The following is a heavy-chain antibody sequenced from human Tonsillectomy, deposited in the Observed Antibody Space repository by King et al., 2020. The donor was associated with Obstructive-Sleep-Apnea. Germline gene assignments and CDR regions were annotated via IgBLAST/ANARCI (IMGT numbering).Heavy chain of an antibody. CDR3: ARDAAAGGMDV. V-gene: IGHV4-30-2*01. CDR1: GGSISSGGYS. J-gene: IGHJ6*02. CDR2: IYHSGST. Sequence: QLQESGSGLVKPSQTLSLTCAVSGGSISSGGYSWSWIRQPPGKGLEWIGYIYHSGSTYYNPSLKSRVTISLDRSKNQFSLKLSSVTAADTAVYYCARDAAAGGMDVWGQGTPVTVSS. D-gene: IGHD6-13*01.